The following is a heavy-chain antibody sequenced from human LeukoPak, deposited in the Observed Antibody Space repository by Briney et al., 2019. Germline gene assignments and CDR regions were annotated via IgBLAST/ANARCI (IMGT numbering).Heavy chain of an antibody. CDR1: GYTFIGYY. CDR2: INPNSGGT. D-gene: IGHD5-24*01. V-gene: IGHV1-2*02. CDR3: ARATLEMPFDY. J-gene: IGHJ4*02. Sequence: ASVKVSCKASGYTFIGYYMHWVRQAPGQGLEWMGWINPNSGGTNYAQKFQGRVTMTRDTSISTAYMDLTSLRSDDTAVYYCARATLEMPFDYWGQGTLVTVSS.